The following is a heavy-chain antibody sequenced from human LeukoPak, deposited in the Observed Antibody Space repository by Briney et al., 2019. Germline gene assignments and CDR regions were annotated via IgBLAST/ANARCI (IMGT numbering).Heavy chain of an antibody. CDR1: GGSFTTYY. CDR3: ARVASGDYSYYFDY. Sequence: SETLSLTCTVSGGSFTTYYWSWIRQPAGRGLEWIGHIDSSGTTNYNPSLKSRVTMSTDPSKNQFSLKLSSVTAADTAVYYCARVASGDYSYYFDYWGQGTLVTVSS. J-gene: IGHJ4*02. V-gene: IGHV4-4*07. D-gene: IGHD4-17*01. CDR2: IDSSGTT.